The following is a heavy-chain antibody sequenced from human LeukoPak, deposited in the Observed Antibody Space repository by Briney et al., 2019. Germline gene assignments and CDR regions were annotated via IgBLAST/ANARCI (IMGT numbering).Heavy chain of an antibody. Sequence: GGSLRRSCAASGFTFSSYSMNWVRQAPGKGLEWVSSISSSSSYIYYADSVKGRFTISRDNAKNSLYLQMNSLRAEDTAVYYCASQACSSTSCSAVDPWGQGTLVTVSS. V-gene: IGHV3-21*01. CDR2: ISSSSSYI. D-gene: IGHD2-2*01. CDR3: ASQACSSTSCSAVDP. J-gene: IGHJ5*02. CDR1: GFTFSSYS.